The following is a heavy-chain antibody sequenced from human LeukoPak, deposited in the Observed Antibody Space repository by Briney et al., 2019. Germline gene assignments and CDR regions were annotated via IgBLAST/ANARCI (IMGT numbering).Heavy chain of an antibody. V-gene: IGHV3-30*04. CDR3: ARALYDSSGYCLDY. Sequence: TGGSLRLSCAASGFTFSSYAMHWVRQAPGKGLEWVAVISYDGSNKYYADSVKGRFTISRDNSKNTLYLQMNSPRAEDTAVYYCARALYDSSGYCLDYWGQGTLVTVSS. J-gene: IGHJ4*02. CDR2: ISYDGSNK. CDR1: GFTFSSYA. D-gene: IGHD3-22*01.